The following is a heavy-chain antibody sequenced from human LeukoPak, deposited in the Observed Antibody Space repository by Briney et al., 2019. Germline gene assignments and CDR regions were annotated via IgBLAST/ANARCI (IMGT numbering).Heavy chain of an antibody. CDR3: AKDSAFYYIDV. J-gene: IGHJ6*03. V-gene: IGHV3-30*02. CDR2: IRYNGNNQ. D-gene: IGHD3-10*01. Sequence: GGSLKLSCAASGFTFSSYGMHWVRQAPGKGLEWVAFIRYNGNNQYYADSVKGRFTISRDNSKNTLYLQMNSLKGDDTAVYYCAKDSAFYYIDVWGKGTTVIISS. CDR1: GFTFSSYG.